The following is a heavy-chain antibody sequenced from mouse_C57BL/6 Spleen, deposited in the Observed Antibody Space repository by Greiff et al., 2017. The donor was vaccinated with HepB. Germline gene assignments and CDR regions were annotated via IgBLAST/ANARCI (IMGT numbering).Heavy chain of an antibody. CDR1: GYAFSSSW. CDR3: ARGTVVRDMDY. Sequence: VQLQQSGPELVKPGASVKISCKASGYAFSSSWMNWVKQRPGKGLEWIGRIYPGDGDTNYNGKFKGKATLTADKSSSTAYMQLSSLTSEDSAVYFCARGTVVRDMDYWGQGTSVTVSS. V-gene: IGHV1-82*01. J-gene: IGHJ4*01. CDR2: IYPGDGDT. D-gene: IGHD1-1*01.